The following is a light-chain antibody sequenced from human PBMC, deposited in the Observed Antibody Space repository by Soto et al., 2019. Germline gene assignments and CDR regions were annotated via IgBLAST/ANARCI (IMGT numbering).Light chain of an antibody. J-gene: IGKJ3*01. Sequence: ENVFTQCPATLPLSPQESATLSCRASQSVSSSHLAWYQHKPGQAPRLLIYAASSRSTGSPDRLSGSASGTDFTLTFCGLEPEDLAGYFCQQDGSSPSTFGPRTKVDNK. V-gene: IGKV3-20*01. CDR1: QSVSSSH. CDR2: AAS. CDR3: QQDGSSPST.